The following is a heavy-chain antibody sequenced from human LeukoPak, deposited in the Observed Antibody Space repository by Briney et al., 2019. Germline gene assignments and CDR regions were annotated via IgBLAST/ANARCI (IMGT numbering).Heavy chain of an antibody. CDR2: INHSGST. Sequence: SETLSLTCAVYGGSFSGYYWSWIRQPPGKGLEWIGEINHSGSTNYNPSLKSRVTISVDTSKNQFSLKLSSVTAADTAVYYCARGVLRINYYDSSAGGYWGQGTLVTVSS. CDR3: ARGVLRINYYDSSAGGY. J-gene: IGHJ4*02. CDR1: GGSFSGYY. V-gene: IGHV4-34*01. D-gene: IGHD3-22*01.